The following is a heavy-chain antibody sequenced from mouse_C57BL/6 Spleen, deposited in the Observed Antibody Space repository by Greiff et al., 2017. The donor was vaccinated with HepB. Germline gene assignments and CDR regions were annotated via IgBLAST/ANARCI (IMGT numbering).Heavy chain of an antibody. D-gene: IGHD1-1*01. V-gene: IGHV3-1*01. Sequence: EVKLVESGPGMVKPSQSLSLTCTVTGYSITSGYDWHWIRHFPGNKLEWMGYISYSGSTNYNPSLKSRISITHDTSKNHFFLKLNSVTTEDTATYYCTRDGVTTVVATNFDVWGTGTTVTVSS. CDR3: TRDGVTTVVATNFDV. CDR1: GYSITSGYD. CDR2: ISYSGST. J-gene: IGHJ1*03.